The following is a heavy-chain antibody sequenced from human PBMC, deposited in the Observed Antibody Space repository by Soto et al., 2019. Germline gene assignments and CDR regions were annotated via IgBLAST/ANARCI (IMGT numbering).Heavy chain of an antibody. V-gene: IGHV3-48*03. CDR1: GFTFSSYE. CDR2: ISGAGDSE. CDR3: ARVGIGALQAGQVNDY. D-gene: IGHD2-2*03. J-gene: IGHJ4*02. Sequence: EVQLVESGGGLVQPGGSLRLSCTASGFTFSSYEMNWVRQAPGKGLEWLSYISGAGDSEFYADSVRGRFAISRDNAKNSLFLQMNSLRAEDTAVYFCARVGIGALQAGQVNDYWGQGTLVTIPS.